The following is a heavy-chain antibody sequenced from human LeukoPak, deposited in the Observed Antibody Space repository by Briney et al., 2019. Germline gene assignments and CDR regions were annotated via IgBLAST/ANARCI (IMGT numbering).Heavy chain of an antibody. CDR2: RSYSGST. CDR3: ARSDTHHIHSSSWHFDY. Sequence: PSETLCLTCSVSGGSIGTNFWSWIRQVPGNGLEWIGYRSYSGSTNYNPSLKSRVSISIDTSKNQFSLELNSVTAADTAVYYCARSDTHHIHSSSWHFDYWGQGTLVTVSS. J-gene: IGHJ4*02. CDR1: GGSIGTNF. D-gene: IGHD6-13*01. V-gene: IGHV4-59*01.